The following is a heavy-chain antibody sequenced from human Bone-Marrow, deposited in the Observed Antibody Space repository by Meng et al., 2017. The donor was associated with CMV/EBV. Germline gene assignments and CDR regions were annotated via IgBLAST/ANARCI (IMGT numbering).Heavy chain of an antibody. V-gene: IGHV1-69*04. CDR3: ARDGRVLRYFDWPNYYYYGMDV. D-gene: IGHD3-9*01. CDR1: GGTFSSYT. Sequence: SVKVSCKASGGTFSSYTISWVRQAPGQGLEWMGRIIPILGIANYAQKLQGRVTMTTDTSTSTAYMELRSLRSDDTAVYYCARDGRVLRYFDWPNYYYYGMDVWGQGTTVTVSS. J-gene: IGHJ6*02. CDR2: IIPILGIA.